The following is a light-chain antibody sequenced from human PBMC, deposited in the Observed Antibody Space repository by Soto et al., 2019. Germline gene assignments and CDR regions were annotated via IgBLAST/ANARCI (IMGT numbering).Light chain of an antibody. Sequence: DIQMTQSPSSLSASVEDRVTITCRASQSIGIYLNWYQQEPGKAPKLLIYKASNLESGVPSRFSGSGSGTEFTLTISSLQPDDFATYYCQQYDSYSSFGGGTKVDI. CDR1: QSIGIY. CDR2: KAS. V-gene: IGKV1-5*03. CDR3: QQYDSYSS. J-gene: IGKJ4*01.